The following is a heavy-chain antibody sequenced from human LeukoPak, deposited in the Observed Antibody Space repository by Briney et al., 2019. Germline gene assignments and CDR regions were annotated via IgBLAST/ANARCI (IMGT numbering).Heavy chain of an antibody. CDR2: ISGSGGST. D-gene: IGHD1-26*01. CDR1: GFTFSSYG. V-gene: IGHV3-23*01. J-gene: IGHJ3*02. CDR3: VREAGAGATWGDGFDI. Sequence: PGGSLRLSCAASGFTFSSYGMSWVRQAPGKGLEWVSAISGSGGSTYYADSVKGRFTISRDNSKNTLYLQMNSLRAEDTAVYYCVREAGAGATWGDGFDIWGQGTMVTVSS.